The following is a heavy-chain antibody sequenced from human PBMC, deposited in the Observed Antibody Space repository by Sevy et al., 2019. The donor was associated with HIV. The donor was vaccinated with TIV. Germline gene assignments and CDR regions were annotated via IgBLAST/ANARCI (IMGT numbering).Heavy chain of an antibody. CDR2: INPNSGGT. CDR3: ARGGYSSSWYPSGDY. D-gene: IGHD6-13*01. CDR1: GYTFTGYY. Sequence: ASVKVSCKASGYTFTGYYMHWVRQAPGQGLAWMGWINPNSGGTNYAQKFQGRVTMTRDTSISTAYMELSRLRSDDTAVYYCARGGYSSSWYPSGDYWGQGTLVTVSS. J-gene: IGHJ4*02. V-gene: IGHV1-2*02.